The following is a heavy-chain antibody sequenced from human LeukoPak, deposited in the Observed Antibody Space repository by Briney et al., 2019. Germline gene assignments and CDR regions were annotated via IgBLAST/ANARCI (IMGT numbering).Heavy chain of an antibody. J-gene: IGHJ4*02. Sequence: PGGSLRLSCAASGFTFNNSIIHWVRQAPGKGLEWVAVISYDGSNKYYADSVKGRFTISRDNSKNTLYLQMNSLRAEDTAVYYCAKAEAGTSYWGQGTLVTVSS. CDR3: AKAEAGTSY. CDR2: ISYDGSNK. V-gene: IGHV3-30*18. CDR1: GFTFNNSI. D-gene: IGHD6-19*01.